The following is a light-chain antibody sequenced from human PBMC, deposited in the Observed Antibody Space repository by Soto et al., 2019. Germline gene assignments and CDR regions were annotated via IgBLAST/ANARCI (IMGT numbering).Light chain of an antibody. V-gene: IGLV2-14*03. CDR1: SSDVGRYKL. CDR2: DVT. Sequence: QSALTQPASVSGSPGQSITISCTGTSSDVGRYKLVSWYQQHPGKAPKLMIYDVTNRPSGVSNRFSGSKSGNTASLTISGLQAEDEADYYCSSYTTSSTLIFGGGTKPTVL. J-gene: IGLJ2*01. CDR3: SSYTTSSTLI.